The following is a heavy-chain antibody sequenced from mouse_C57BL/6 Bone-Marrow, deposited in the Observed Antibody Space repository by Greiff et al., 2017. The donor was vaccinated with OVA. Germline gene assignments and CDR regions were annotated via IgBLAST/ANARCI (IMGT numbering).Heavy chain of an antibody. J-gene: IGHJ3*01. D-gene: IGHD2-4*01. Sequence: VQLVESGAELARPGASVKLSCKASGYTFTSYGISWVKQRTGQGLEWIGEIYPRSGNTYYNEKFKGKATLTADKSSSTAYMELRSLTSEDSAVYFCAIMITTTGFAYWGQGTLVTVSA. CDR3: AIMITTTGFAY. CDR2: IYPRSGNT. V-gene: IGHV1-81*01. CDR1: GYTFTSYG.